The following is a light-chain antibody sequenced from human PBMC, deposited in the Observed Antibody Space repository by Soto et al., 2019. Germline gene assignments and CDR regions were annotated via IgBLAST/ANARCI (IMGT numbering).Light chain of an antibody. J-gene: IGKJ4*01. CDR3: QQYNNWPRAT. Sequence: EIVMTQSPATLSVSPGEIATLSCGASQSISSNLAWYQQKPGQAPRLLMFRTSSRATGFPARFSGSGSGTEFNLTISSLQSEDFGVYYCQQYNNWPRATFGGGTKVDIK. CDR2: RTS. V-gene: IGKV3-15*01. CDR1: QSISSN.